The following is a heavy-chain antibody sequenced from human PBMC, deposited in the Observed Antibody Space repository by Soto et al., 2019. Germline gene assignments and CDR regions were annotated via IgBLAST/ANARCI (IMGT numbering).Heavy chain of an antibody. D-gene: IGHD3-3*01. Sequence: SETLSLTCTVSGGSISSGGYYWSWIRQHPGKGLEWIGYIYYSGSTYYNPSLKSRVTISVDTSKNQFSLKLSSVTAADTAVYYCARAKDDFWSGYYTGMGYYFDYWGRGTLLTVSS. J-gene: IGHJ4*02. CDR2: IYYSGST. CDR1: GGSISSGGYY. CDR3: ARAKDDFWSGYYTGMGYYFDY. V-gene: IGHV4-31*02.